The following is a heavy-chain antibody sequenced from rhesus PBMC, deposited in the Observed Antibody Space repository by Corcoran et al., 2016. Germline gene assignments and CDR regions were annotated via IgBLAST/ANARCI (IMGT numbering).Heavy chain of an antibody. CDR1: GYTFTNYY. CDR3: TREGAAATFGFDY. J-gene: IGHJ4*01. D-gene: IGHD6-43*01. CDR2: ISPYNGNK. V-gene: IGHV1-1*01. Sequence: QVQLVQSGAEIKQPGASVKLSCKASGYTFTNYYMHWVRQAPGQGLEWIGLISPYNGNKSFAQNFQGRVTITTETSTTTGYMELSSLRSEDTAVYYCTREGAAATFGFDYWGQGVQVTVSS.